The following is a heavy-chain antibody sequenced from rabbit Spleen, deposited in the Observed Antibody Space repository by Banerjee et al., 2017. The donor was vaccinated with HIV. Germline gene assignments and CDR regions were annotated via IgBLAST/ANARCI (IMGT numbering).Heavy chain of an antibody. CDR3: ARDTGTSFSTYGMDL. J-gene: IGHJ6*01. V-gene: IGHV1S40*01. Sequence: QSLEESGGGLVKPGASLTLTCTASGVSFSISSYMCWVRQAPGKGLEWIACIDSGSSGYTYYASWAKGRFTISKTSSTTVTLQMTSLTAADTATYFCARDTGTSFSTYGMDLWARAPSSPS. D-gene: IGHD8-1*01. CDR2: IDSGSSGYT. CDR1: GVSFSISSY.